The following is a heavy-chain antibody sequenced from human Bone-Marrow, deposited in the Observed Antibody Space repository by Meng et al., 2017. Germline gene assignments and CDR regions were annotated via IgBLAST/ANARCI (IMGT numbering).Heavy chain of an antibody. Sequence: VRRQASGPGLVKPSQALSLTCTVACGSSSSGGYYWSWIRQHPGKGLEWIGYIYYSGSTYYNPSLKSRVTISVDTSKNQFSLKLSSVTAADTAVYYCARHVDTAMVTGWYFDLWGRGTLVTVSS. CDR2: IYYSGST. CDR3: ARHVDTAMVTGWYFDL. D-gene: IGHD5-18*01. CDR1: CGSSSSGGYY. V-gene: IGHV4-31*03. J-gene: IGHJ2*01.